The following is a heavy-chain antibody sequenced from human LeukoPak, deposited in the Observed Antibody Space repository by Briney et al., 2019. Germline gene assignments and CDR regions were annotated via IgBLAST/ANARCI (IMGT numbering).Heavy chain of an antibody. CDR1: GFTFSDYY. CDR2: ISGSTGST. J-gene: IGHJ4*02. CDR3: AKDDHGGSGWRDYFDY. D-gene: IGHD6-19*01. Sequence: GGSLRLSCAASGFTFSDYYMSWARRAPGKGLEWVSAISGSTGSTYYADSVKGRFTISRDNSKSTLYLQMNSLRAEDTAVYYCAKDDHGGSGWRDYFDYWGQGTLVTVSS. V-gene: IGHV3-23*01.